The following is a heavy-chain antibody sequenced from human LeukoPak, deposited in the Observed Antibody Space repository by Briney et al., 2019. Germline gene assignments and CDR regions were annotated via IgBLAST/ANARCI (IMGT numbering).Heavy chain of an antibody. CDR1: GGSISRGGYS. Sequence: SQTLSLTCAVSGGSISRGGYSWGWLRQPPGKGLEWIVYIYHSGSTYYNPSLTSRVTISVDRSKNQFSLKLSSVTAADTAVYYCARKNDYRDYFDHWGQGTLVTVSS. J-gene: IGHJ4*02. D-gene: IGHD4-17*01. CDR3: ARKNDYRDYFDH. CDR2: IYHSGST. V-gene: IGHV4-30-2*01.